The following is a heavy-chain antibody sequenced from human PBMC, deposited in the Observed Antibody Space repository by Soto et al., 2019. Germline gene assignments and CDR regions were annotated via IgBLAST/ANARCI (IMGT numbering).Heavy chain of an antibody. Sequence: ASVKVFCKASGYTFTSYGISWVRQAPGQGLEWMGWISAYNGNTNYAQKLQGRVTMTTDTSTSTAYMELRSLRSDDTAVYYCARDCSSTSCFYGMDVWGQGTTVTVSS. D-gene: IGHD2-2*01. CDR1: GYTFTSYG. CDR3: ARDCSSTSCFYGMDV. CDR2: ISAYNGNT. V-gene: IGHV1-18*01. J-gene: IGHJ6*02.